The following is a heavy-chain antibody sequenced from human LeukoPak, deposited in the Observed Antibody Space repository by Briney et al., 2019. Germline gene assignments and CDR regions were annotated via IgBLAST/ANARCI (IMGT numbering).Heavy chain of an antibody. CDR1: GGSISSSSYY. D-gene: IGHD5-18*01. CDR2: IYYSGST. CDR3: ARLGSGYSYGHRAFDI. J-gene: IGHJ3*02. Sequence: PSETLSLTCTVSGGSISSSSYYWGWIRQPPGKGLEWIGSIYYSGSTYYNPSLKSRVTISVDTSKNQFSLKLSSVTAADTAVYYCARLGSGYSYGHRAFDIWGQGTMVTVSS. V-gene: IGHV4-39*07.